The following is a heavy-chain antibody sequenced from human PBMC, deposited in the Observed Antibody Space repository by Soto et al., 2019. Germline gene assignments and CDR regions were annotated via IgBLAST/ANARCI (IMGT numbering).Heavy chain of an antibody. D-gene: IGHD3-3*01. CDR2: MNPNSGNT. Sequence: GESLKISCKGSGYSFTSYWINWVRQATGQGLEWMGWMNPNSGNTGYAQKFQGRVTMTRNTSISTAYMELSSLRSEDTAVYYCARADYDFWSGYQPWGQGTLVTVS. CDR3: ARADYDFWSGYQP. CDR1: GYSFTSYW. J-gene: IGHJ5*02. V-gene: IGHV1-8*02.